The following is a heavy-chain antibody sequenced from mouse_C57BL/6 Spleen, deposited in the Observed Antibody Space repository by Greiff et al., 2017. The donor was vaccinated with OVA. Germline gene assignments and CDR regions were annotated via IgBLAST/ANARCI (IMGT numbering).Heavy chain of an antibody. Sequence: VQLQQSGAELVRPGASVTLSCKASGYTFTDYEMHWVKQTPVHGLEWIGAIDPETGGTAYNQKFKGKAILTADKSSSTAYMELRSLTSEDSAVYYCTRWTYYYGSSYEDYWGQGTTLTVSS. CDR1: GYTFTDYE. V-gene: IGHV1-15*01. CDR3: TRWTYYYGSSYEDY. J-gene: IGHJ2*01. D-gene: IGHD1-1*01. CDR2: IDPETGGT.